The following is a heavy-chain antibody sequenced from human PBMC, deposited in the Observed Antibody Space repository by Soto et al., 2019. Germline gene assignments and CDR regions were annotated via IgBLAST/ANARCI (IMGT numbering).Heavy chain of an antibody. CDR1: GGSISSGGYY. D-gene: IGHD6-13*01. V-gene: IGHV4-31*03. J-gene: IGHJ4*02. CDR2: IYYSGST. CDR3: ARGVEYSSRWLPPDY. Sequence: QVQLQESGPGLVKPSQTLSLTCTVSGGSISSGGYYWSWIRQHPGKGLEWIGYIYYSGSTYYNPSLKTRVTISVDTSKNQFSLKLSSVTAADTAVYYCARGVEYSSRWLPPDYWGQGTLVTVSS.